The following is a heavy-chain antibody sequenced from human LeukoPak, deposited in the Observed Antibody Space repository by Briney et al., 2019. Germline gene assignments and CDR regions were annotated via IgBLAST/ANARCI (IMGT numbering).Heavy chain of an antibody. J-gene: IGHJ6*02. CDR3: ARAYSSSWPINYYYYYGMDV. CDR1: GYTFTSYD. D-gene: IGHD6-13*01. CDR2: MNPNSGNT. Sequence: ASVKVSCKASGYTFTSYDINWVRQATGQGLEWMGWMNPNSGNTGYARKFQGRVTMTRNTSISTAYMELSSLRSEDTAVYYCARAYSSSWPINYYYYYGMDVWGQGTTVTVSS. V-gene: IGHV1-8*01.